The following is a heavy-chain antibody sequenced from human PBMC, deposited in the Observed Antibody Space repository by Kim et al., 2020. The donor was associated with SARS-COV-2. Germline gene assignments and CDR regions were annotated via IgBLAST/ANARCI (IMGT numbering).Heavy chain of an antibody. Sequence: GGSLRLSCVASGFNFLDYAMAWVRQPPGKGLEWISSISGSAISTYHGDSVKGQFSISRDNSKNTLYLQMDSLRDEDTAIYYCAKHKVGTLWFDYWGQGTL. D-gene: IGHD5-12*01. V-gene: IGHV3-23*01. CDR1: GFNFLDYA. CDR3: AKHKVGTLWFDY. J-gene: IGHJ4*02. CDR2: ISGSAIST.